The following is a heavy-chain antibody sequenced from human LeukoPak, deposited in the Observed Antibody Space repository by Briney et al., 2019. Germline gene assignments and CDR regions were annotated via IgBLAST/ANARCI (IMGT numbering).Heavy chain of an antibody. CDR3: ARVWGPYGHPVLDY. V-gene: IGHV4-59*01. Sequence: SETLSLTCTVSGGSISSYYWSWIRQPPGKGLEWIGYIYYSGSTNYNPSLKSRVTISVDTSKNQFSLKLSSVTAADTAVYYCARVWGPYGHPVLDYWGQGTLVTVSS. J-gene: IGHJ4*02. CDR2: IYYSGST. CDR1: GGSISSYY. D-gene: IGHD4-17*01.